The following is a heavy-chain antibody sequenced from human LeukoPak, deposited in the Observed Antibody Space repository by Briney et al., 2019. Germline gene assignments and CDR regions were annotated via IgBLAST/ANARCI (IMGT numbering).Heavy chain of an antibody. CDR3: ASSFPRRDDYISNYFDY. CDR2: ISSSGTYI. Sequence: PGGSLRLSCAASGFTFSTYSMNWVRQAPGRGLEWVSSISSSGTYIYYADSMRGRFTISRDNSKNSLYLQMNSLRAGDTAVYYCASSFPRRDDYISNYFDYWGQGTLVTVSS. CDR1: GFTFSTYS. V-gene: IGHV3-21*01. D-gene: IGHD5-24*01. J-gene: IGHJ4*02.